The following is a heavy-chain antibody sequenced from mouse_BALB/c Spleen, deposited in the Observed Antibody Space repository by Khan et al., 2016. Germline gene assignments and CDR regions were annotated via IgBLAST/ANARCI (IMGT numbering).Heavy chain of an antibody. CDR1: GFTFNTNA. J-gene: IGHJ3*01. CDR3: VRSPYDCFAY. D-gene: IGHD2-12*01. Sequence: EVQFVESGGGLVQPKGSLKLSCAASGFTFNTNAMNWVRQAPGKGLEWVARIRSKSNNYATYYADSVKDRFTISRDDSQSMLYLQMNNLKTEDTAMYYCVRSPYDCFAYWGQGTLVTVSA. CDR2: IRSKSNNYAT. V-gene: IGHV10S3*01.